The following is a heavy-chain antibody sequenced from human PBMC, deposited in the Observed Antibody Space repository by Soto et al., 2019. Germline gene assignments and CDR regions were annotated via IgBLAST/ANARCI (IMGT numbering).Heavy chain of an antibody. Sequence: GGSLRLSCAASGFTFSSYWMSWVRQAPGKGLEWVANIKQDGSEKYYVDSVKGRFTISRDNAKNSLYLQMYSLRAEDTAVYYCARGPQYYDFWSGYYGGDPLYTYNFDYWGQGTLVTVSS. V-gene: IGHV3-7*01. CDR2: IKQDGSEK. J-gene: IGHJ4*02. D-gene: IGHD3-3*01. CDR1: GFTFSSYW. CDR3: ARGPQYYDFWSGYYGGDPLYTYNFDY.